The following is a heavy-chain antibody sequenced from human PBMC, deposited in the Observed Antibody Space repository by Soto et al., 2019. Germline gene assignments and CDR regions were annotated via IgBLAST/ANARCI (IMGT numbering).Heavy chain of an antibody. CDR2: IIPIFGTA. V-gene: IGHV1-69*13. D-gene: IGHD5-18*01. CDR1: GGTFSSYA. Sequence: GASVKVSCKASGGTFSSYAISWVRQAPGQGLEWMGGIIPIFGTANYAQKFQGRVTITADESTSTAYMELSSLRSEDTAVYYCARKDTAMVTLYYGMDVWGQGTTVTVSS. J-gene: IGHJ6*02. CDR3: ARKDTAMVTLYYGMDV.